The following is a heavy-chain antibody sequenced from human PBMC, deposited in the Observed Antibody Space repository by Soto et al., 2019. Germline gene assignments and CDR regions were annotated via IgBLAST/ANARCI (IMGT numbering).Heavy chain of an antibody. CDR3: ARSRSYGHDYYYYMDV. J-gene: IGHJ6*03. V-gene: IGHV4-31*03. Sequence: QVQLQESGPGLVKPSQTLSLTCTVSGGSISSGGYYWSWIRQHPGKGLEWIGYIYYSGSTDYNPSRKSRVTRSVDTSKNQFSLKLSSVTAADTAVYCCARSRSYGHDYYYYMDVWGKGTTVTVSS. D-gene: IGHD4-17*01. CDR2: IYYSGST. CDR1: GGSISSGGYY.